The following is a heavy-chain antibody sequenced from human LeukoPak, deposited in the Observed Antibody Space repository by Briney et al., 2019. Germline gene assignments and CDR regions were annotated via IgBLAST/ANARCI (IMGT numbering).Heavy chain of an antibody. Sequence: EASVKVSCKASGYTFTSYYMHWVRQAPGQGLGWMGIINPSGGSTSYAQKFQGRVTMTRDTSTSTVYMELSSLRSEDTAVYYCANGYCSGGSCYPDVDYWGQGTLVTVSS. J-gene: IGHJ4*02. CDR3: ANGYCSGGSCYPDVDY. CDR1: GYTFTSYY. CDR2: INPSGGST. D-gene: IGHD2-15*01. V-gene: IGHV1-46*01.